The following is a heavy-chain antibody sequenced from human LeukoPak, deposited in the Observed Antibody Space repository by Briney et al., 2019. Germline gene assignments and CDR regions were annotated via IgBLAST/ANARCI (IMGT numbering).Heavy chain of an antibody. J-gene: IGHJ4*02. V-gene: IGHV4-30-2*01. CDR2: IYHSGST. CDR3: ARDTLYYFDY. Sequence: SETLSLTCTVSGGSISSGGYYWSWIRQPPGKGLEWIGYIYHSGSTYYNPSLKSRVTISVDRSKNQFSLKLSSVTAADTAVYYCARDTLYYFDYWGQGTLVTVSS. CDR1: GGSISSGGYY.